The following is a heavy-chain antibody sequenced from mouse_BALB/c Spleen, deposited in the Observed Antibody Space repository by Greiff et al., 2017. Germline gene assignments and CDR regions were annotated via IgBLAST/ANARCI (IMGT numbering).Heavy chain of an antibody. CDR2: ISSGSSTI. J-gene: IGHJ2*01. Sequence: EVKVVESGGGLVQPGGSRKLSCAASGFTFSSFGMHWVRQAPEKGLAWVAYISSGSSTIYYADTVQGRFTISRDNPKNTLFLQMTSLRSEDTAMNYCARDYYGSSFDYWGQGTTLTVSS. CDR3: ARDYYGSSFDY. V-gene: IGHV5-17*02. CDR1: GFTFSSFG. D-gene: IGHD1-1*01.